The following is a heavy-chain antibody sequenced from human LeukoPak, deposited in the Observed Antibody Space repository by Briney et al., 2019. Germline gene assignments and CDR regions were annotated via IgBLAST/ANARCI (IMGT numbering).Heavy chain of an antibody. D-gene: IGHD1-26*01. V-gene: IGHV4-38-2*02. CDR1: GYTVETGYY. CDR3: AREWATYHNWYDP. CDR2: IYRSATT. Sequence: SEALSLTCTVSGYTVETGYYWAWLRQPPGKGLEWIGSIYRSATTYYNPSLKSRVLISMDMSKNEVYLSLTSVTAADTAVYYCAREWATYHNWYDPWGQGTLVIVSS. J-gene: IGHJ5*02.